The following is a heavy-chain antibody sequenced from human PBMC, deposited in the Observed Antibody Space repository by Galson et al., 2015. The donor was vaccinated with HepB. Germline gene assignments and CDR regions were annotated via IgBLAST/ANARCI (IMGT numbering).Heavy chain of an antibody. CDR1: GGSFSGYY. D-gene: IGHD2-2*01. CDR3: ARVRICSSTSCNPPNYYYYYMDV. J-gene: IGHJ6*03. Sequence: SETLSLTCAVYGGSFSGYYWSWIRQPPGKGLEWIGEINHSGSTNYNPSLKSRVTISVDTSKNQFSLKLSSVTAADTAVYYCARVRICSSTSCNPPNYYYYYMDVWGKGTTVTVSS. V-gene: IGHV4-34*01. CDR2: INHSGST.